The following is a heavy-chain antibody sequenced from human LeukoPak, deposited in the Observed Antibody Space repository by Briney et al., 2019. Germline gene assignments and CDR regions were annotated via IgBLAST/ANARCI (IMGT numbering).Heavy chain of an antibody. J-gene: IGHJ4*02. V-gene: IGHV1-2*02. Sequence: GASVKVSCKASGYTFTGYYMHWVRQAPGHGLEWMGWINPDSGGTNYAQKFQGRVTMTEDTSTDTAYMELSSLRSEDTAVYYCATVGTTGTNFDYWGQGTLVTVSS. D-gene: IGHD1-1*01. CDR3: ATVGTTGTNFDY. CDR1: GYTFTGYY. CDR2: INPDSGGT.